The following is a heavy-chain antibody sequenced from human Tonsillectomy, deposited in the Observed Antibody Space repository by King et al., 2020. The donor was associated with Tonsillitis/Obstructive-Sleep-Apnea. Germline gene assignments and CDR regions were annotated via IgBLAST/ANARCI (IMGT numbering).Heavy chain of an antibody. V-gene: IGHV3-7*04. Sequence: VQLVESGGGLVQPGGSLRLSCAASGFTFSSYWMSWVRQAPGKGLEWVANIKQDGSEKYDVDSVKGRFTISRDNAKNSLYLQMNSLRAEDTAVYYCARVRITMVQGVIGHFDYWGQGTLVTVSS. J-gene: IGHJ4*02. D-gene: IGHD3-10*01. CDR3: ARVRITMVQGVIGHFDY. CDR1: GFTFSSYW. CDR2: IKQDGSEK.